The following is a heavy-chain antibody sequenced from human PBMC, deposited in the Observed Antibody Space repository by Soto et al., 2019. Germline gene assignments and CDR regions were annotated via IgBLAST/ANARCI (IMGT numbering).Heavy chain of an antibody. CDR2: IYSSEST. V-gene: IGHV4-31*03. Sequence: SVTLSLTCTVSGGSITSGGYYWSWIRQHPRKGLEWIGYIYSSESTYYNPSLKSRVTISGDTSKNQFSLKLSSVTAADTAVYYCARVHGDSPFDYWGQGTRVTVSS. D-gene: IGHD4-17*01. CDR1: GGSITSGGYY. CDR3: ARVHGDSPFDY. J-gene: IGHJ4*02.